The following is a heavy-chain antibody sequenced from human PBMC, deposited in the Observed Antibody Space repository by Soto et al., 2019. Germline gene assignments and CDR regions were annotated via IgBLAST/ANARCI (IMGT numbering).Heavy chain of an antibody. Sequence: QVQLVQSGAEVKKPGSSVKVSCKASGGTFSSYAISWVRQAPGQGLEWMGGIIPIFGTANYAQKFQGRVTITQDESTSKAYRELSRLRSEDPAVYYCARWEPTGVAGIRDAFDIWGQGTMVTVSS. CDR1: GGTFSSYA. V-gene: IGHV1-69*05. J-gene: IGHJ3*02. CDR3: ARWEPTGVAGIRDAFDI. D-gene: IGHD6-19*01. CDR2: IIPIFGTA.